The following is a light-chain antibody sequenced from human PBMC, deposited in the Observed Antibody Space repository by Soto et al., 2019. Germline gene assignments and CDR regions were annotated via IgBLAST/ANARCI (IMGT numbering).Light chain of an antibody. J-gene: IGKJ5*01. CDR1: ESVIKY. V-gene: IGKV3-20*01. CDR2: GAS. Sequence: EIVLTQSPGTLFLSPGERATISCRASESVIKYLAWYQQKPGQAPRLLIHGASSSDTGIPDRFSGSESGTDFTLTINRLEPEDFAVYYCKPYSSSPAITFGQGTRLEIK. CDR3: KPYSSSPAIT.